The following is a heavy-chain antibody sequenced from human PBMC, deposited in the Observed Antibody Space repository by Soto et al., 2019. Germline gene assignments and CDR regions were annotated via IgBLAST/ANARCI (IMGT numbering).Heavy chain of an antibody. CDR3: ATFAGTGVRVYYCMDV. V-gene: IGHV4-39*02. CDR1: GDSISNGRYF. D-gene: IGHD6-13*01. J-gene: IGHJ6*02. Sequence: SETLSLMCTVSGDSISNGRYFWVWIRQPPGKVLEWIGYIYYSGTTYYNPSLESRVSMSVDTSQNHFSLRLSSVSAADTAGYYCATFAGTGVRVYYCMDVWGQGTMVTVSS. CDR2: IYYSGTT.